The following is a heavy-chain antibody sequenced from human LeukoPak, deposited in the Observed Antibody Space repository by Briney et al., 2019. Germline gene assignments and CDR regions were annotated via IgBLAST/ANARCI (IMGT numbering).Heavy chain of an antibody. J-gene: IGHJ5*02. V-gene: IGHV4-38-2*02. Sequence: SETLSLTCTVSGYSISSGYYWGWIRQPPGKGLEWIGSIYHSGSTYYNPSLKSRVTISVDTSKNQFSLKLSSVTAADTAVYYYASGSYSGFDPWGQGTLVTVSS. D-gene: IGHD3-10*01. CDR1: GYSISSGYY. CDR2: IYHSGST. CDR3: ASGSYSGFDP.